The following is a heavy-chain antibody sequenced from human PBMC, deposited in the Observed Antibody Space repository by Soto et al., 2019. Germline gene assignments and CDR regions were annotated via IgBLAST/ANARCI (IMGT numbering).Heavy chain of an antibody. CDR1: GYTFTSYY. D-gene: IGHD2-2*01. CDR2: INPSGGST. J-gene: IGHJ5*02. Sequence: ASVKISCKASGYTFTSYYMHWVRQAPGQGLEWMGIINPSGGSTSYAQKFQGRVTMTTDTSTSTVYMELSSLRSADTAVYYCARDQLSNRGVFDPWGQGTLVTVSS. CDR3: ARDQLSNRGVFDP. V-gene: IGHV1-46*01.